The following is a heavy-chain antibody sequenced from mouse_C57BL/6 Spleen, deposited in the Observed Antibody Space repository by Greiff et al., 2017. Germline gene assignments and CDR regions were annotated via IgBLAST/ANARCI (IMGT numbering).Heavy chain of an antibody. D-gene: IGHD1-1*01. Sequence: QVQLQQPGAELVKPGASVKLSCKASGYTFTSYWMHWVKQRPGQGLEWIGMIHPNSGSTNYNEKFKSKATLTVDKSSSTAYMQLSSLTSEDSAVYDCARSTDYGSSYWYFDVWGTGTTVTVSS. J-gene: IGHJ1*03. CDR2: IHPNSGST. CDR3: ARSTDYGSSYWYFDV. V-gene: IGHV1-64*01. CDR1: GYTFTSYW.